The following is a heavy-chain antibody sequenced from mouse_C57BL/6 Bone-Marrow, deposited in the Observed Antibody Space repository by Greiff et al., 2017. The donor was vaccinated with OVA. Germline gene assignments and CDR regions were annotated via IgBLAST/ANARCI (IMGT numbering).Heavy chain of an antibody. CDR2: IHPNSGST. CDR3: AIDSSGSGFAY. CDR1: GYTFTSYW. Sequence: QVQLKESGAELVKPGASVKLSCKASGYTFTSYWMHWVKQRPGQGLEWIGMIHPNSGSTNYNEKFKSKATLTVDKSSSTAYMQLSSLTSEDSAVYYCAIDSSGSGFAYWGQGTLVTVSA. D-gene: IGHD3-2*02. J-gene: IGHJ3*01. V-gene: IGHV1-64*01.